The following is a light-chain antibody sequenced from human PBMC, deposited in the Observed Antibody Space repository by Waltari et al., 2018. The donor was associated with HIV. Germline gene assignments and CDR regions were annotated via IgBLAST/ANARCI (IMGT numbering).Light chain of an antibody. Sequence: ENVLTQSPGTLSLSPGDTATLSCMATQGVTTHFLAWYQHKPGQAHRLLIYGGSNRAPGIPDRCSGSGSGTDFTLTISRLEPEDFAVYDCHQYSSSYQTCGQGTKVEI. CDR3: HQYSSSYQT. CDR2: GGS. CDR1: QGVTTHF. J-gene: IGKJ1*01. V-gene: IGKV3-20*01.